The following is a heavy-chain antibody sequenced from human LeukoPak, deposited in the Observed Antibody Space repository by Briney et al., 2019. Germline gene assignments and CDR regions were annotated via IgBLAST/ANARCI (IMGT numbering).Heavy chain of an antibody. D-gene: IGHD3-10*01. J-gene: IGHJ4*02. CDR3: SRYTTYYYGSGSYYRRYFDY. CDR2: INHSGST. V-gene: IGHV4-34*01. Sequence: SATLSLTCAVYGGSLSGYYWSSIRQPPGKWLEWIGEINHSGSTKYNPSLKSRVTISVDTSKNQFSLKMSSVTAADTAVYYCSRYTTYYYGSGSYYRRYFDYWGQGTLVTVSS. CDR1: GGSLSGYY.